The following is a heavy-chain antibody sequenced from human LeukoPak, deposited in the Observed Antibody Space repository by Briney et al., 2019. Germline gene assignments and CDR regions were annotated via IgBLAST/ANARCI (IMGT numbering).Heavy chain of an antibody. D-gene: IGHD3-10*01. V-gene: IGHV1-69*06. J-gene: IGHJ4*02. CDR2: IIPIFGTA. CDR3: ARDSAGHYYGSGSYFEPVY. Sequence: SVKVSCKASGGTFSSYAISWVRQAPGQGLEWMGGIIPIFGTANYAQKFQGRVTITADKSTSTAYMELSSLRSEDTAVYYCARDSAGHYYGSGSYFEPVYWGQGTLVTVSS. CDR1: GGTFSSYA.